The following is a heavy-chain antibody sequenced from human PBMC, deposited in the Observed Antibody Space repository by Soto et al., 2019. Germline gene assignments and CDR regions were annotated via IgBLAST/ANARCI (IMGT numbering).Heavy chain of an antibody. Sequence: GGSLRLSCTASGFTFSNAWMSWVRQAPGKGLEWVGRIKTKTDGGTTDYAAPVKGRFTISRDDSKNTLYLQMNSLKTEDTAVYFCTTSPYSGYDLPSDYWGQGTLVTVSS. CDR1: GFTFSNAW. D-gene: IGHD5-12*01. J-gene: IGHJ4*02. V-gene: IGHV3-15*01. CDR2: IKTKTDGGTT. CDR3: TTSPYSGYDLPSDY.